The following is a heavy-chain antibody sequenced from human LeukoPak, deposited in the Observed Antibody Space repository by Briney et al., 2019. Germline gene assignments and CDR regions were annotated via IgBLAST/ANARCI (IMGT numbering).Heavy chain of an antibody. CDR3: ARGVAISSSGWHDTFDY. CDR1: GFTFSNSA. J-gene: IGHJ4*02. Sequence: GGSLRLSCAASGFTFSNSAMYWVRQAPGKGLESVSVISTNGDRTYYADSVKGRFTISRDNSKNTLYLQMGSLRADDMAVYYCARGVAISSSGWHDTFDYWGQGALVTISS. D-gene: IGHD6-19*01. V-gene: IGHV3-64*02. CDR2: ISTNGDRT.